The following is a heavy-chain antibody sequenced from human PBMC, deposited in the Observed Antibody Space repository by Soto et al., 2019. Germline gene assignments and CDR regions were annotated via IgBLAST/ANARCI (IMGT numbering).Heavy chain of an antibody. CDR2: VYYSVST. Sequence: SETQSLTCPVSGDYIRSRSYYWGWVRQPPGKGLEWIGSVYYSVSTYYNPSLKSRVTISVDTSKNQLSLKLSSMTAADTAVYYCVRGSAPQAWGQGTLVTVSS. CDR3: VRGSAPQA. CDR1: GDYIRSRSYY. V-gene: IGHV4-39*02. J-gene: IGHJ5*02.